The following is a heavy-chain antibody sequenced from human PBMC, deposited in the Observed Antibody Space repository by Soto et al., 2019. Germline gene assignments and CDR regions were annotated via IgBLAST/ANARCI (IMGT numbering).Heavy chain of an antibody. D-gene: IGHD2-21*02. CDR3: AREGLYCGGDCYPDYYGMDV. CDR2: ISSSSSYI. Sequence: EVQLVESGGGLVKPGGSLRLSCAASGFPFSRYSMNWVRQAPGQGLEWVSSISSSSSYIYYAASVKGRFTISRDHAKNSLYLQMNSRRAEDTAVYYCAREGLYCGGDCYPDYYGMDVWGQGTTVTVSS. J-gene: IGHJ6*02. V-gene: IGHV3-21*01. CDR1: GFPFSRYS.